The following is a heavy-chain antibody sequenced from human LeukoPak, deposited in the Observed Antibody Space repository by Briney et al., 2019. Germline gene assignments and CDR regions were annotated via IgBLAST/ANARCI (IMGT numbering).Heavy chain of an antibody. CDR3: AREAGYGGFDY. V-gene: IGHV3-33*01. CDR2: IWYDGSNK. CDR1: GFTFSSYG. Sequence: GGSLRLSCAASGFTFSSYGMHWVRQAPGKGLEWVAVIWYDGSNKYYADSVKGQFTISRDNSKNTLYLQMNSLRAEDTAVYYCAREAGYGGFDYWGQGTLVTVSS. J-gene: IGHJ4*02. D-gene: IGHD5-18*01.